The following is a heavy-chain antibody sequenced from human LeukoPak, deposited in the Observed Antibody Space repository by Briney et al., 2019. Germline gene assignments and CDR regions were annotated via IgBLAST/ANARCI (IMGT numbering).Heavy chain of an antibody. D-gene: IGHD3-10*01. CDR2: ISGNAGST. J-gene: IGHJ4*02. CDR1: GFTLSSYA. V-gene: IGHV3-23*01. CDR3: AKDPQYYGSGSYYTH. Sequence: GGSLRLSCTASGFTLSSYAMSWVRQAPGKGLEWVSLISGNAGSTYYADSVKGRFTISRDITKNTLYLQMNSLRAEDTATYYCAKDPQYYGSGSYYTHWGQGTLVTVSS.